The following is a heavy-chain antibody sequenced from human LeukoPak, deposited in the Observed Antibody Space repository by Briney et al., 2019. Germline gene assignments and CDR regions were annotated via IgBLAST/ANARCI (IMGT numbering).Heavy chain of an antibody. Sequence: SETLSLTCSVSGGSISSYSWTWIRQPPGKGLEWIGEINHSGSTNYNPSLKSRVTISVDTSKNQFSLKLSSVTAADTAVYYCARGKRITMIVVVIGGVNAFDIWGQGTMVTVSS. CDR1: GGSISSYS. J-gene: IGHJ3*02. V-gene: IGHV4-34*01. CDR2: INHSGST. CDR3: ARGKRITMIVVVIGGVNAFDI. D-gene: IGHD3-22*01.